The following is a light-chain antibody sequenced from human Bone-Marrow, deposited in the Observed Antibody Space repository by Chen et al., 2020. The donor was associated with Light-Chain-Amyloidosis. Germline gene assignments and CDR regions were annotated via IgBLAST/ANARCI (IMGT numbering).Light chain of an antibody. J-gene: IGLJ3*02. Sequence: SYVLTQPSSVSVAPGQTATIACGGNNIGSTSVNWYQQTPGQAPLLVVYDASDRPSGIPERLSGSNSWNTATRTISRVEAGDEADYYCQVWDRSSDRPVFGGGTKLTVL. V-gene: IGLV3-21*02. CDR1: NIGSTS. CDR2: DAS. CDR3: QVWDRSSDRPV.